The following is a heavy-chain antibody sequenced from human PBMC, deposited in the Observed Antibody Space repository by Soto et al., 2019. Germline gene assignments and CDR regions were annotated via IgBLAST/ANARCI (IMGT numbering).Heavy chain of an antibody. CDR2: IIPIFGTA. V-gene: IGHV1-69*06. CDR1: GCTFSSYA. J-gene: IGHJ5*02. CDR3: AREYCSSTSCYWGFEP. Sequence: SVKVSCKACGCTFSSYAISWVGQAAGQGLEWMGGIIPIFGTANYAQKFQGRVTITADKSTSTAYMELSSLRSEDTAVYYCAREYCSSTSCYWGFEPWGQGTLVNVSS. D-gene: IGHD2-2*01.